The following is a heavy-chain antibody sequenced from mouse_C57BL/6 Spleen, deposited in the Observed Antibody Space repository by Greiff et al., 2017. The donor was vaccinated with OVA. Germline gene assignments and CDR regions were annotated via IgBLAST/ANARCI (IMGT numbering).Heavy chain of an antibody. V-gene: IGHV3-6*01. CDR1: GYSITSGYY. Sequence: ESGPGLVKPSQSLSLPCSVTGYSITSGYYWNWIRQFPGNKQEWTGYISYDGSYNSNPSLKNRITITRDTSKNQFFLKLNSVTTENTATYYCARGAGGFDYWGQGTTLTVSS. J-gene: IGHJ2*01. CDR3: ARGAGGFDY. CDR2: ISYDGSY.